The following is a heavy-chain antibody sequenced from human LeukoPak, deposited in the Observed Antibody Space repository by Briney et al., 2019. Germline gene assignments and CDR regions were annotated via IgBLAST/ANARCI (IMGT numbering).Heavy chain of an antibody. J-gene: IGHJ4*02. Sequence: SETLSLTCTVSGGSISSDYWSWIRQPPGRGLESIGYIYNSGSIKYNPSLKSRVTISVDTSRNQLSLKVSSVTAADTAMYYCASSTVSDAGFDYWGQGTLVTVSS. V-gene: IGHV4-59*01. CDR2: IYNSGSI. CDR3: ASSTVSDAGFDY. CDR1: GGSISSDY. D-gene: IGHD4-11*01.